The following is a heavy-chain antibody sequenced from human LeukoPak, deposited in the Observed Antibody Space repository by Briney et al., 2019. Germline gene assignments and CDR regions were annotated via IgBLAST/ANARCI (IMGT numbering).Heavy chain of an antibody. V-gene: IGHV3-15*07. Sequence: GGSLRLSCAASGFSLSDAWMNWVRQAPGRGLEWVARIKNKRDGDGADYGAPVKGRFTISRDDSKSTLYLQMNSLKIEDTAVYYCTTDEDWNYARKDVWGQGATVIVSS. CDR3: TTDEDWNYARKDV. J-gene: IGHJ6*02. CDR1: GFSLSDAW. CDR2: IKNKRDGDGA. D-gene: IGHD1-7*01.